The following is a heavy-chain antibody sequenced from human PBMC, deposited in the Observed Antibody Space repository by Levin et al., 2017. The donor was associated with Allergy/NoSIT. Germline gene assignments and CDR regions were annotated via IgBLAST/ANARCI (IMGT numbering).Heavy chain of an antibody. CDR3: ARGGPPNYDYNWGSYRDAYFDY. Sequence: GGSLRLSCTGSGFTFGDYAMSWVRQAPGKGLEWVGFIRNKAHGGTTEYAASVKGRLTISRDDSKSIAYLQMNSLKTEDTAVYFCARGGPPNYDYNWGSYRDAYFDYWGQGPLVTVSS. V-gene: IGHV3-49*04. CDR2: IRNKAHGGTT. CDR1: GFTFGDYA. J-gene: IGHJ4*02. D-gene: IGHD3-16*02.